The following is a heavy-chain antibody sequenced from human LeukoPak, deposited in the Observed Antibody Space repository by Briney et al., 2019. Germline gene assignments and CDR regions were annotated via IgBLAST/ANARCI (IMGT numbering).Heavy chain of an antibody. CDR2: VYHSGST. CDR1: GVYISSYY. Sequence: SETLSLTCTVSGVYISSYYWSWIRQPPGKGLERIGYVYHSGSTNYNPSLKSRVTVSIDTSKNQFSLKLNSVTAADTAVYYCAGGHYDFWSGTSNYYYYYMDVWGKGTTVTVSS. V-gene: IGHV4-59*01. D-gene: IGHD3-3*01. J-gene: IGHJ6*03. CDR3: AGGHYDFWSGTSNYYYYYMDV.